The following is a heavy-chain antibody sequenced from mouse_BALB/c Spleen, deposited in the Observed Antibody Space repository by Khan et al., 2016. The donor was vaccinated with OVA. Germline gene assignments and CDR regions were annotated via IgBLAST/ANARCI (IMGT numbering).Heavy chain of an antibody. Sequence: QVQLQQSGAELVKPGASVKMSCTASGYTFTSYTMHWVKQRPGQGLEWIGYINPSSGYTKYNQKFKDKVTLTADKSSSTAYMQLSSLTSEDSAVYYCARKSTRASYWGQGTTLTVAS. V-gene: IGHV1-4*01. J-gene: IGHJ2*01. D-gene: IGHD3-1*01. CDR2: INPSSGYT. CDR3: ARKSTRASY. CDR1: GYTFTSYT.